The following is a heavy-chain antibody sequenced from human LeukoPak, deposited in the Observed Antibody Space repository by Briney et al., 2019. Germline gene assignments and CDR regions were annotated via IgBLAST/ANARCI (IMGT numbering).Heavy chain of an antibody. D-gene: IGHD1-1*01. CDR3: AHRRGPTGTTDLNYYGMDV. V-gene: IGHV2-5*01. CDR2: IYWNDDK. CDR1: GFSLSTSGVG. J-gene: IGHJ6*02. Sequence: ESGPTLVNPTQTLTLTCTFSGFSLSTSGVGVGSIGQPPGKALEWLALIYWNDDKRYSPSLKSRLTITKDTSKNQVVLTMTNMDPVDTATYYCAHRRGPTGTTDLNYYGMDVWGQGTTVTVSS.